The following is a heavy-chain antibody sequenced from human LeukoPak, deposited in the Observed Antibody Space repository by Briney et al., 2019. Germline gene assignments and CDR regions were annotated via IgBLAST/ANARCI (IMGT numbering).Heavy chain of an antibody. J-gene: IGHJ4*02. CDR1: GYTFTSYG. CDR2: ISAYNGNT. V-gene: IGHV1-18*01. CDR3: ARDSKGATPPFDY. Sequence: EASVKVSCKASGYTFTSYGISWVRQAPGQGLEWMGWISAYNGNTNYAQKLQGRVTMTRDMSTSTVYMELSSLRSEDTAVYYCARDSKGATPPFDYWGQGTLVTVSS. D-gene: IGHD1-26*01.